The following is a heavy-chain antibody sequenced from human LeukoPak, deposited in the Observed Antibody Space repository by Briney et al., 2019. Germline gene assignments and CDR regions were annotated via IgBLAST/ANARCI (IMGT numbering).Heavy chain of an antibody. D-gene: IGHD1-26*01. V-gene: IGHV4-59*01. J-gene: IGHJ4*02. Sequence: PSETLSLTCTVSGGSISSYYWSWIRQPPGEGLEWIGYIYYSGSTNYNPSLKSRVTISVDTSKNQFSLKLSSVTAADTAVYYCASGATRTYFDYWGQGTLVTVSS. CDR3: ASGATRTYFDY. CDR1: GGSISSYY. CDR2: IYYSGST.